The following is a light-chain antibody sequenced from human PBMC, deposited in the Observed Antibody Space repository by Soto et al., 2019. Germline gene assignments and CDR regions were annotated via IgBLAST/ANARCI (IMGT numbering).Light chain of an antibody. CDR3: SSYAGSNHVI. J-gene: IGLJ7*01. CDR1: SSDVGGYNY. V-gene: IGLV2-8*01. Sequence: QSVLTQPPSASGSPGQSVTISCTGTSSDVGGYNYVFWYQQHPGKAPKLMIYEVSQRPSGVPDRFSGSKSGNTASLTVSGLQADDEADYYCSSYAGSNHVIFGGGTQLTVL. CDR2: EVS.